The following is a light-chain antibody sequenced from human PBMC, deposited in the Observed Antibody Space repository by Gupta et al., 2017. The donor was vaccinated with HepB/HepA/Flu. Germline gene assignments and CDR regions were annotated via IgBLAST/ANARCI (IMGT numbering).Light chain of an antibody. CDR1: ALPKQY. Sequence: YPLTQPPSVSVSPGPTARITCSGDALPKQYAYWYQQKPGQAPVVLMFKDSERASGIPERFSGSSSATTAAFTINGVRAEEEADYYCQSADITNTYVVFGGGTKLTVL. CDR2: KDS. V-gene: IGLV3-25*02. CDR3: QSADITNTYVV. J-gene: IGLJ3*02.